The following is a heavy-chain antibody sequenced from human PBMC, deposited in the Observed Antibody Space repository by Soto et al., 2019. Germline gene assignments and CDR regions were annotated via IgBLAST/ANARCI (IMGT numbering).Heavy chain of an antibody. J-gene: IGHJ5*02. CDR3: ARVVPGAKAWFGP. Sequence: VPLVQSGGEVKRPGASVKVSCKTSGYTFSNYGITWVRQAPGQPLEWLGWISLYSDGTNYAQKFQGRVSMTTDTSTTTAYMELRSLRSDDTAVYYCARVVPGAKAWFGPWGQGTLVTVSS. CDR2: ISLYSDGT. V-gene: IGHV1-18*01. D-gene: IGHD2-2*01. CDR1: GYTFSNYG.